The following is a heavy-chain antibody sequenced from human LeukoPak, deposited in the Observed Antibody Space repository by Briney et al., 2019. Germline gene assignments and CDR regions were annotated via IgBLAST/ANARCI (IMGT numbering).Heavy chain of an antibody. CDR3: ARDVFYEGYYYGSGSYLNWFDP. J-gene: IGHJ5*02. Sequence: PSETLSLTCTVSGGSISSYYWSWIRQPAGKGLEWIGRIYTSGITNYNPSLKSRVTMSVDTSKNQFSLKLNSVTAADTAVYYCARDVFYEGYYYGSGSYLNWFDPWGQGTLVTVSS. CDR1: GGSISSYY. V-gene: IGHV4-4*07. D-gene: IGHD3-10*01. CDR2: IYTSGIT.